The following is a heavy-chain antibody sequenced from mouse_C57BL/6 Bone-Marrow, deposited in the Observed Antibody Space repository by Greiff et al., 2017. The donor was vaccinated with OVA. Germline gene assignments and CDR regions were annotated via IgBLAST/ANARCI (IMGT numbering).Heavy chain of an antibody. D-gene: IGHD1-1*01. J-gene: IGHJ3*01. CDR3: ARGAIISYTVGGFAY. CDR2: IDPSDSYT. Sequence: QVQLQQPGAELVKPGASVKLSCKASGYTFTSYWMQWVKQRPGQGLEWIGEIDPSDSYTNYNQKFKGKATLTVDTSSSTAYMQLSSLTSEDSAVYYGARGAIISYTVGGFAYWGQGTLVTVSA. V-gene: IGHV1-50*01. CDR1: GYTFTSYW.